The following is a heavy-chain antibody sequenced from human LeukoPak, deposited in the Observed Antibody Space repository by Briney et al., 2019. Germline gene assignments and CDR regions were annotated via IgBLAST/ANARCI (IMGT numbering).Heavy chain of an antibody. V-gene: IGHV4-61*01. CDR1: GGSITSASYY. CDR2: IYYSGST. D-gene: IGHD3-3*01. Sequence: SETLSLTCTVSGGSITSASYYWGWVRQPPGKGLEWIGYIYYSGSTNYNPSLKSRVTISVDTSKNQFSLKLSSVTAADTAVYYCARVHPTYYDFWSGSGHFDYWGQGTLVTVSS. J-gene: IGHJ4*02. CDR3: ARVHPTYYDFWSGSGHFDY.